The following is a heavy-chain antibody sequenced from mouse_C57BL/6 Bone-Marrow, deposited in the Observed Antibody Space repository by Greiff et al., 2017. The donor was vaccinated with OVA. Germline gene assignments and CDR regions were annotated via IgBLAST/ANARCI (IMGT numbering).Heavy chain of an antibody. CDR2: ISSGGSYT. CDR3: ASVHY. CDR1: GFTFSSYG. Sequence: EVKLMESGGDLVKPGGSLKLSCAASGFTFSSYGMSWVRQTPDKRLEWVATISSGGSYTYYPDSVKGRFTISRDNAKNTLYLQMSSLKSEDTAMYYCASVHYWGQGTTLTVSS. J-gene: IGHJ2*01. V-gene: IGHV5-6*01.